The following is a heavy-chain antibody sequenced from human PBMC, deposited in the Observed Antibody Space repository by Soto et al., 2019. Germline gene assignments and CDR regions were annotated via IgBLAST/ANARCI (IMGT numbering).Heavy chain of an antibody. J-gene: IGHJ4*02. CDR3: ARRRTTTGSIPHDYGDYEPGIVFDY. V-gene: IGHV4-34*01. Sequence: GSVRLSGAAAGCTFSGDSMNWVRQAPGKGLEWIGEINHSGSTNYNPSLKSRVTISVDTSKNQFSLKLSSVTAADTAVYYCARRRTTTGSIPHDYGDYEPGIVFDYWGQGTLVTVSS. CDR1: GCTFSGDS. D-gene: IGHD4-17*01. CDR2: INHSGST.